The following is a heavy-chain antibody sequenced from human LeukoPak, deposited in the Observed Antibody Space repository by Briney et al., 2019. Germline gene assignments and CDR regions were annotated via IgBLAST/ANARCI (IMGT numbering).Heavy chain of an antibody. CDR2: INPNSGGT. D-gene: IGHD2-2*02. J-gene: IGHJ5*02. Sequence: ASVKVSCKASGYTFTGYYMHWVRQAPGQGLEWMGWINPNSGGTNYAQKFQGRVAMTRDTSISTAYMELSRLRSDDTAVYYCARVGCSSTSCYRGGWFDPWGQGTLVTVSS. CDR3: ARVGCSSTSCYRGGWFDP. CDR1: GYTFTGYY. V-gene: IGHV1-2*02.